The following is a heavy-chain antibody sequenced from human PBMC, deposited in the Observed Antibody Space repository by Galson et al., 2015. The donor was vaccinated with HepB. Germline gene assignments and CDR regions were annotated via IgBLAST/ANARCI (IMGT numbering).Heavy chain of an antibody. Sequence: SETLSLTCAVSGCSISSSNWWGWIRQPPRKGLEWIGYILYTGSTSYNPSLKSRVTMSVDTAKNQLSLKLTSVTAVDTAVYYCARVTKTGTTGWYFDLWGRGTLLTVSS. CDR3: ARVTKTGTTGWYFDL. D-gene: IGHD1-1*01. CDR2: ILYTGST. V-gene: IGHV4-28*03. CDR1: GCSISSSNW. J-gene: IGHJ2*01.